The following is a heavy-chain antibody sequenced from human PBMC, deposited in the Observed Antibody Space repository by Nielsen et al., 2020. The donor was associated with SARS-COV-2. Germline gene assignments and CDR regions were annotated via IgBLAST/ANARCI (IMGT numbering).Heavy chain of an antibody. CDR3: ARGIYDILTGYSDY. V-gene: IGHV3-74*01. D-gene: IGHD3-9*01. J-gene: IGHJ4*02. CDR2: INSDGSST. CDR1: GFTFSSYW. Sequence: GESLKISCAASGFTFSSYWMHWVRQAPGKGLVWVSRINSDGSSTSYADSVKGRFTISRDNAKNTLYLQMNSLRAEDTAVYYCARGIYDILTGYSDYWGQGTLVTVSS.